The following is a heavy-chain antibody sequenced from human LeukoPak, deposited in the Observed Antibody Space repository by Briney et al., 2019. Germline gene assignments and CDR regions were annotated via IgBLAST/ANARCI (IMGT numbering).Heavy chain of an antibody. D-gene: IGHD1-7*01. J-gene: IGHJ3*01. Sequence: ASVKVSCKASGGTFSSYTISWVRQAPGQGLEWMGGIIPIVDTANHAQKFQGRVTITADKSTSTAYMELSSLRSEDTAVYYCVSLDWNYMEVDTAFDLWGQGTMVTVSS. CDR2: IIPIVDTA. CDR3: VSLDWNYMEVDTAFDL. CDR1: GGTFSSYT. V-gene: IGHV1-69*06.